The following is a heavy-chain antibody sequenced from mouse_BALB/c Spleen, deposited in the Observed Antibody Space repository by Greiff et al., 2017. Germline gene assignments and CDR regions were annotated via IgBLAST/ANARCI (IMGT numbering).Heavy chain of an antibody. CDR2: ISSGGSYT. D-gene: IGHD2-4*01. CDR1: GFTFSSYA. CDR3: ARQGDYGWFAY. J-gene: IGHJ3*01. V-gene: IGHV5-9-3*01. Sequence: EVKLMESGGGLVKPGGSLKLSCAASGFTFSSYAMSWVRQTPEKRLEWVATISSGGSYTYYPDSVKGRFTISRDNAKNTLYLQMSSLRSEDTAMYYCARQGDYGWFAYWGQGTLVTVSA.